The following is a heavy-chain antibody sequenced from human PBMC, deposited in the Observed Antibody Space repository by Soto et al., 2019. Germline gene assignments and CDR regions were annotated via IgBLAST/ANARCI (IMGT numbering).Heavy chain of an antibody. Sequence: SETLSLTCAVSGGSISSGGYSWSWIRQPPGKGLEWIGYIYYSGSTNYNPSLKSRVTMSVDTSKNQFSVKLSSVTAADTAVYYCARGGSGVPAQGWFDPWGQGTLVTVSS. D-gene: IGHD2-2*01. V-gene: IGHV4-61*08. CDR1: GGSISSGGYS. CDR3: ARGGSGVPAQGWFDP. J-gene: IGHJ5*02. CDR2: IYYSGST.